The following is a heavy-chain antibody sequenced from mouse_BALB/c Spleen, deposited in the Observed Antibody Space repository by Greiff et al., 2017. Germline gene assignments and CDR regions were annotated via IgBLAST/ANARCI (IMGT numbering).Heavy chain of an antibody. V-gene: IGHV1-4*01. CDR1: GYTFTSYT. D-gene: IGHD2-4*01. CDR3: ARSGGLGAWFAY. J-gene: IGHJ3*01. Sequence: VQLQQSGAELARPGASVKMSCKASGYTFTSYTMHWVKQRPGQGLEWIGYINPSSGYTNYNQKFKDKATLTADKSSSTAYMQLSSLTSEDSAVYYCARSGGLGAWFAYWGQGTLVTVSA. CDR2: INPSSGYT.